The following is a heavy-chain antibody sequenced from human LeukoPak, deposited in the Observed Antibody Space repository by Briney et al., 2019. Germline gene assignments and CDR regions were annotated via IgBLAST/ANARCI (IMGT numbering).Heavy chain of an antibody. CDR2: ISGSGGTT. CDR3: AKVDGDRNY. J-gene: IGHJ4*02. D-gene: IGHD4-17*01. V-gene: IGHV3-23*01. CDR1: GFTFSNYA. Sequence: PGGSLRLSCAASGFTFSNYAMSWVRQAPGKGLEWVSAISGSGGTTYYADSVRGRFSISRDNSDNTLFLQMNSLRAEDTAVYYCAKVDGDRNYWGQGTLVTVSS.